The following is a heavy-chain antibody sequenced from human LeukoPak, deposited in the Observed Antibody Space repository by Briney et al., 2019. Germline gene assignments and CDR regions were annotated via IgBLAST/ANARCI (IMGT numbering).Heavy chain of an antibody. V-gene: IGHV1-69*13. CDR1: GGTFSSYA. D-gene: IGHD3-3*01. CDR2: IIPIFGTA. J-gene: IGHJ4*02. CDR3: ASGLTDYDFWSGYCFDY. Sequence: ASVKVSCKASGGTFSSYAISWVRQAPGQGLEWMGGIIPIFGTANYAQKFQGRVTITADESTSTAYMELSSLRSEDTAVYYCASGLTDYDFWSGYCFDYWGQGTLVTVSS.